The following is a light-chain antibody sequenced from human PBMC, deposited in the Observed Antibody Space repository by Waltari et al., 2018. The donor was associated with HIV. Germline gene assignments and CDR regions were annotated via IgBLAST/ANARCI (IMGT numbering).Light chain of an antibody. CDR3: QQSYSSPYT. CDR1: QSIITY. J-gene: IGKJ2*01. V-gene: IGKV1-39*01. Sequence: DIQMTQSQSSLSASVGDTIIITCRASQSIITYLNWYQQKPGKAPKLLIYAASNLQSVVQSGFRGGGYRTDFSLTISSLQPEDFATYYCQQSYSSPYTFGQGTKVEIK. CDR2: AAS.